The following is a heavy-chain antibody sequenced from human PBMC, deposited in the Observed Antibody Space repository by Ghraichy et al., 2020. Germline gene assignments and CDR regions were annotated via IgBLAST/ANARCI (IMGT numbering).Heavy chain of an antibody. Sequence: SETLSLTCTVSGASISDSYYYWGWIRQPPGKGLEWIGSIYHSGSTNYNPSLNGRVTISIDTSRNQFSLKLSSVTAADTAVYYCARPSAAAGYYYFDFWGHGTLVPFSS. V-gene: IGHV4-39*01. D-gene: IGHD6-13*01. CDR2: IYHSGST. CDR3: ARPSAAAGYYYFDF. CDR1: GASISDSYYY. J-gene: IGHJ4*01.